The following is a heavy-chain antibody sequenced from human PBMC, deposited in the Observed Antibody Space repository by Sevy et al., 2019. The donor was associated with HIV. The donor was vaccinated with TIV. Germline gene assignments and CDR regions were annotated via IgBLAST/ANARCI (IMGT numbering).Heavy chain of an antibody. CDR3: ARSPEFQYQMLYGRQKYNGMDV. Sequence: GGSLRLSCAASGFSFSTYSMNWVRQAPGKGLEWVSSITSGSTYRYYVDSVKGRFSISRDNAKNSVFLQMNSLRAEDTAVYYCARSPEFQYQMLYGRQKYNGMDVWGQGTTVTVSS. CDR2: ITSGSTYR. J-gene: IGHJ6*02. CDR1: GFSFSTYS. V-gene: IGHV3-21*01. D-gene: IGHD2-2*02.